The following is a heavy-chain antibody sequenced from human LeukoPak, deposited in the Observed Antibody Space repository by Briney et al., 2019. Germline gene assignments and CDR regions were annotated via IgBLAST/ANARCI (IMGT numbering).Heavy chain of an antibody. CDR2: TYYRSEWYS. J-gene: IGHJ4*02. Sequence: SQTLSLTCDISGDRVSSNSAAWNWIRQSPSRRLEWLGRTYYRSEWYSDYAVSVKARIIINADTSKNQFSLQLKSVTPEDTAVYYCAREQDYFDYWGQGTLVTVSS. V-gene: IGHV6-1*01. CDR3: AREQDYFDY. CDR1: GDRVSSNSAA.